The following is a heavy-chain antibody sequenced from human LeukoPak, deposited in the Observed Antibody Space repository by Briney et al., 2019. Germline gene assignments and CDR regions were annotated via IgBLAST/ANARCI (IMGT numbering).Heavy chain of an antibody. CDR3: AKGSPFDWLSTLGAFDI. J-gene: IGHJ3*02. D-gene: IGHD3-9*01. CDR1: GFTFSSYG. V-gene: IGHV3-23*01. CDR2: ISGSGGST. Sequence: GGTLRLSCAASGFTFSSYGMSWVRQAPGKGLEWVSAISGSGGSTYYADSVKGRFTISRDNSKNTLYLQMNSLRAEDTAVYYCAKGSPFDWLSTLGAFDIWGQGTMVTVSS.